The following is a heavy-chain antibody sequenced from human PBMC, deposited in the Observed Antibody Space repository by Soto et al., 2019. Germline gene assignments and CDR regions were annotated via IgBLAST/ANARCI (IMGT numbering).Heavy chain of an antibody. D-gene: IGHD6-6*01. Sequence: QVQLVESGGGVVQPGRSLRLSCAASGFTFSSYGMHWVRQAPGKGLEWVAVISYDGSNKYYADSVKGRFTISRDNSKNTLYLQMNSLRAEDTSVYYCAKDHNIYSSSSHFGYWGQGTLVTVSS. CDR3: AKDHNIYSSSSHFGY. CDR2: ISYDGSNK. J-gene: IGHJ4*02. V-gene: IGHV3-30*18. CDR1: GFTFSSYG.